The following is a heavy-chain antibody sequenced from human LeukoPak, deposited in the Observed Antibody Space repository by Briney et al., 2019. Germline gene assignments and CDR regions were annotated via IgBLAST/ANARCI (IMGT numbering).Heavy chain of an antibody. CDR2: IYHSGST. V-gene: IGHV4-30-2*01. CDR1: GGSISSGGYY. CDR3: ARDGPGDYDAFDI. J-gene: IGHJ3*02. Sequence: KPSETLSLTCTVSGGSISSGGYYWSWIRQPPGKGLEWIGYIYHSGSTYYNPSLKSRVTIPVDRSKNQFSLKLSSVTAADTAAYYCARDGPGDYDAFDIWGQGTMVTVSS. D-gene: IGHD4-17*01.